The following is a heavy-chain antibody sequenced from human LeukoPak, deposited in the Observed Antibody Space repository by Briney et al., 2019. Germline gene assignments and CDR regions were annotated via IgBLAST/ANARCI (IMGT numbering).Heavy chain of an antibody. V-gene: IGHV6-1*01. Sequence: SQTLSLTCAISGYSVSSNSAAWNGITQSPSRGLECLGKTYYRSKWYNDYAVSVKSRIPITPDTSKNQFSLQLNSVTPEDTAVYYCARSASLSSADFDYGGQGTLVTVSS. CDR2: TYYRSKWYN. CDR1: GYSVSSNSAA. J-gene: IGHJ4*02. D-gene: IGHD6-6*01. CDR3: ARSASLSSADFDY.